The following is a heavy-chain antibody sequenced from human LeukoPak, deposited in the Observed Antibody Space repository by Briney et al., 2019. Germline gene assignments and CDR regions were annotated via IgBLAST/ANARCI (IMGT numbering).Heavy chain of an antibody. D-gene: IGHD3-9*01. CDR3: ARDTDILTGYIDY. V-gene: IGHV3-30-3*01. J-gene: IGHJ4*02. CDR2: ISYDGSNK. CDR1: GFTVSSNY. Sequence: GGSLRLSCAASGFTVSSNYMSWVRQAPGKGLEWVAVISYDGSNKYYADSVKGRFTISRDNSKNTLYLQMNSLRAEDTAVYYCARDTDILTGYIDYWGQGTLVTVSS.